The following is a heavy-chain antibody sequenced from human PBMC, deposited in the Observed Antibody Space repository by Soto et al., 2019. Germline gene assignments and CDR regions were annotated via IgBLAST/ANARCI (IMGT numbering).Heavy chain of an antibody. CDR2: ISYDGSNK. CDR3: AKFIGQLGGPTGKYFDY. D-gene: IGHD1-1*01. V-gene: IGHV3-30*18. J-gene: IGHJ4*02. Sequence: QVQLVESGGGVVQPGRSLRLSCAASGFTFSSYGMHGVRQAPGKGLEWVAVISYDGSNKYYADSVKGRFTISRDNSKNTLYLQMNSLRAEDTAVYYCAKFIGQLGGPTGKYFDYWGQGTLVTVSS. CDR1: GFTFSSYG.